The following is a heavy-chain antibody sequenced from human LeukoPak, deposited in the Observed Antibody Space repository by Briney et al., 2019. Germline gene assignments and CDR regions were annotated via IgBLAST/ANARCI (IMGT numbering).Heavy chain of an antibody. CDR2: INPNSGGT. D-gene: IGHD3-22*01. V-gene: IGHV1-2*06. CDR3: ARDGEVYYDSSGYYRSDY. J-gene: IGHJ4*02. CDR1: GYTFTGYY. Sequence: GASVKVSCKASGYTFTGYYMHWVRQAPGQGLEWMGRINPNSGGTNYAQKFQGRVTMTRDTSISTAYMELSRLRSDDTAVYYCARDGEVYYDSSGYYRSDYWGQGTLVTVSS.